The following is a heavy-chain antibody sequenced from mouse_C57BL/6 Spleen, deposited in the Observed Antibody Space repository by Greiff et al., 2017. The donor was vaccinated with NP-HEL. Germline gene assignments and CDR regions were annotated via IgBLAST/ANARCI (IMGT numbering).Heavy chain of an antibody. V-gene: IGHV1-69*01. D-gene: IGHD2-2*01. Sequence: QVQLQQPGAELVMPGASVKLSCKASGYTFTSYWMHWVKQRPGQGLEWIGEIDPSDSYTNYNQKFKGKSTLTVDKSPSTAYMQLSSLTSEDSAVYYCARGRLSTMVTIDYWGQGTTLTVSS. CDR1: GYTFTSYW. CDR3: ARGRLSTMVTIDY. J-gene: IGHJ2*01. CDR2: IDPSDSYT.